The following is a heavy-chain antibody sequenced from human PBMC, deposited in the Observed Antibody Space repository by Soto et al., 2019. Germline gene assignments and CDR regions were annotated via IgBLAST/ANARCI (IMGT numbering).Heavy chain of an antibody. J-gene: IGHJ4*02. CDR2: TSYDGNNK. V-gene: IGHV3-30*19. Sequence: QLQLVESGGGVVQPGTSLRLSCTASGFMFKSYVMHWVRQAPGKGLEWVALTSYDGNNKYYGDSVKGRFTVSRDNSKNTLHLQMDSLRPDDTAFYYCARCGTTGGFDLWGQGTLVSVSS. CDR1: GFMFKSYV. CDR3: ARCGTTGGFDL. D-gene: IGHD3-16*01.